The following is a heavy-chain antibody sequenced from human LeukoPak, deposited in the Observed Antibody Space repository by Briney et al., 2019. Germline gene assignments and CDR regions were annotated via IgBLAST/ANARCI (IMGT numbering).Heavy chain of an antibody. V-gene: IGHV4-39*01. D-gene: IGHD2/OR15-2a*01. CDR1: GGSISSSSYY. Sequence: SSETLSLTCTVSGGSISSSSYYWGWIRQPPGKGLEWIGSIYYSGSTYYNPSLKSRVTISVDTSKNQFSLKLSSVTGADTAIYYCARLLSIADAFDIWGQGTMVTVSS. CDR2: IYYSGST. J-gene: IGHJ3*02. CDR3: ARLLSIADAFDI.